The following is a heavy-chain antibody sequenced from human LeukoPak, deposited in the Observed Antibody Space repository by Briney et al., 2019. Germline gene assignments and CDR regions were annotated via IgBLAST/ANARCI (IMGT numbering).Heavy chain of an antibody. J-gene: IGHJ4*02. CDR3: AKDGGHSSVLYYFES. V-gene: IGHV3-9*01. CDR1: GFIFDDYV. Sequence: PGRSLRLSCEASGFIFDDYVMHWVRQAPGKGLEWVSGISWKSDSMRYADSVKGRFTVSRDNAKNSLYLEMNSLRPEDTAFYYCAKDGGHSSVLYYFESWGQGTLVTVSS. CDR2: ISWKSDSM. D-gene: IGHD6-19*01.